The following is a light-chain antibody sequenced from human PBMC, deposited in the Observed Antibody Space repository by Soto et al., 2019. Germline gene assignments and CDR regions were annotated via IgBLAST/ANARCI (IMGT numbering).Light chain of an antibody. CDR1: HSVDSSY. CDR3: QQYGSYPLT. V-gene: IGKV3-20*01. J-gene: IGKJ4*01. Sequence: EVVLTQSPGALSLSPGERATLSCRASHSVDSSYFAWYQQRPVQAPRLLIYETSSRATGIPDRFSGSGSGTDFTLTVSRLEPEEFAVYFCQQYGSYPLTFGGGTKVEIK. CDR2: ETS.